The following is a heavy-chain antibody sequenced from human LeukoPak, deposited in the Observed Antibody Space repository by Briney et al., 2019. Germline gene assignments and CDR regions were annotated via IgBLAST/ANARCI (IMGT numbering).Heavy chain of an antibody. CDR3: ASGWLAAAIDY. CDR1: GGSISSYC. J-gene: IGHJ4*02. D-gene: IGHD6-13*01. V-gene: IGHV4-59*01. Sequence: SETLSLTCTVSGGSISSYCLSWIRQPPGKGLEWIGYICHSGNSDYNPSLKSRVTISVDTSKNQFSLKLNSVTAAGTAVYYCASGWLAAAIDYWGQGILVTVSS. CDR2: ICHSGNS.